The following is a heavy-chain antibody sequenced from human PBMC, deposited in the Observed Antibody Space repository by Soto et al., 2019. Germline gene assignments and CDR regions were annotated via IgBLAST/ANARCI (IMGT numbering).Heavy chain of an antibody. Sequence: LSLTCAASGFTFSSYAMSWVRQAPGKGLEWVSAISGSGGSTYYADSVKGRFTISRDNSKNTRYLQMNSLRAEDTAVYYCAKAGTMNSSSSSPPGVWGQGTTVTVSS. CDR2: ISGSGGST. CDR1: GFTFSSYA. V-gene: IGHV3-23*01. J-gene: IGHJ6*02. D-gene: IGHD6-6*01. CDR3: AKAGTMNSSSSSPPGV.